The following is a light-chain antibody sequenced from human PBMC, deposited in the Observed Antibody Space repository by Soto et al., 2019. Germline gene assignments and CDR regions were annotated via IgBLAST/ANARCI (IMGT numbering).Light chain of an antibody. V-gene: IGKV3-20*01. Sequence: EIVFTQSPGTLSLSPGGRATLSCRASQSVSSNLAWYQQKPGQAPRLLIYGASSRATGIPDRFSGSGSGTDFTLTISRLEPEDLAVYYCQQYGRSIPITFGQGTRLEIK. CDR2: GAS. J-gene: IGKJ5*01. CDR3: QQYGRSIPIT. CDR1: QSVSSN.